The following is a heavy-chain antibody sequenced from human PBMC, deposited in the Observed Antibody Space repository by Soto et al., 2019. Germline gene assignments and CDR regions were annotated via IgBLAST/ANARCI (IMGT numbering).Heavy chain of an antibody. J-gene: IGHJ4*02. V-gene: IGHV4-34*01. CDR1: GGSFSGYY. D-gene: IGHD3-3*01. Sequence: SETLSLTCAVYGGSFSGYYWSWIRQPPGKGLEWIGEINHSGSTNYNPSLKSRVTISVDTSKNQFSLKLSSVTAADTAVYYCAVHYDLWSGYYWGQGTLVTVSS. CDR3: AVHYDLWSGYY. CDR2: INHSGST.